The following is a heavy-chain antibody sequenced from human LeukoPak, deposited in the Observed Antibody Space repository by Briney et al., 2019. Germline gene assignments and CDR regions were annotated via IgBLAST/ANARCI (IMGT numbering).Heavy chain of an antibody. Sequence: GASVKVSCKASGYTFTSYAMHWVRQAPGQRLEWMGWISAYNGNTNYAQKLQGRVTMTTDTSTSTAYMELRSLRSDDTAVYYCASHDSYYYDSSGYYAYYYGMDVWGQGTTVTVSS. CDR1: GYTFTSYA. CDR3: ASHDSYYYDSSGYYAYYYGMDV. CDR2: ISAYNGNT. D-gene: IGHD3-22*01. V-gene: IGHV1-18*01. J-gene: IGHJ6*02.